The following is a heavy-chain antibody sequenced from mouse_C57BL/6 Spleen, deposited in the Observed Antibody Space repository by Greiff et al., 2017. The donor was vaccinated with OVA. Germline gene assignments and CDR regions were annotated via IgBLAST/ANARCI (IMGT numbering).Heavy chain of an antibody. CDR3: ASWFRATMITTGYYAMDY. J-gene: IGHJ4*01. V-gene: IGHV1-53*01. CDR1: GYTFTSYW. Sequence: VKLQQPGTELVKPGASVKLSCKASGYTFTSYWMHWVKQRPGQGLEWIGNINPSNGGTNYNEKFKSKATLTVDKSSSTAYMQLSSLTSEDSAVYYCASWFRATMITTGYYAMDYWGQGTSVTVSS. CDR2: INPSNGGT. D-gene: IGHD2-4*01.